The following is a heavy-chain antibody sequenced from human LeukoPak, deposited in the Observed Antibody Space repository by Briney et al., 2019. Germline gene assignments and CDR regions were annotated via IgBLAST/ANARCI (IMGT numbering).Heavy chain of an antibody. V-gene: IGHV4-4*07. Sequence: SETLSLTCTVSGGSISSYYWSWIRQPAGKGLEWIGRIYTSGSTNYNPSLKSRVTMSVDTSKNQFSLKLSSVTAADTAVYYCARVRRYFDWLSAEYNWFDPWGQGTLVTVSS. CDR3: ARVRRYFDWLSAEYNWFDP. D-gene: IGHD3-9*01. CDR2: IYTSGST. CDR1: GGSISSYY. J-gene: IGHJ5*02.